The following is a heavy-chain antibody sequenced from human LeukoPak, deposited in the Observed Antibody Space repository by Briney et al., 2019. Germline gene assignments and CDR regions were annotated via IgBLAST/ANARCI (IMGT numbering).Heavy chain of an antibody. CDR1: GFNFSSYA. CDR3: ARDGLTDSSGYTVIDN. D-gene: IGHD3-22*01. V-gene: IGHV3-33*07. J-gene: IGHJ4*02. CDR2: IWSDGNNE. Sequence: PGGSLRLSCAASGFNFSSYAMYWVRQAPGKGLGWVAVIWSDGNNEYYSDSVKGRFTISRDNSNNTLYLEMSSLRAEDTAVYYCARDGLTDSSGYTVIDNWGQGTLVTVSS.